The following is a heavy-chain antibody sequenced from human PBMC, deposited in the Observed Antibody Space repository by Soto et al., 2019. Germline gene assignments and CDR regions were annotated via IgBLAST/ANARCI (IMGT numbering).Heavy chain of an antibody. CDR2: FSSSDSYI. J-gene: IGHJ4*02. V-gene: IGHV3-21*01. D-gene: IGHD2-8*01. CDR1: GFTLSSYT. CDR3: AREGSYCSDGVCYTRGFDY. Sequence: PGGSLRLSCAASGFTLSSYTMNWVRQSPGKGLEWVSSFSSSDSYIYYADSVKGRLTISRDNAKNSLYLQMNSLRAEDAAVYYCAREGSYCSDGVCYTRGFDYWGQGTLVTVSS.